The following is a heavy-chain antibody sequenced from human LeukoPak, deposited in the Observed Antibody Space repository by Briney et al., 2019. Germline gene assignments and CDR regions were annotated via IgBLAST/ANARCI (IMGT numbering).Heavy chain of an antibody. CDR3: ASTICISTSCYPGVVDY. D-gene: IGHD2-2*01. CDR1: GGLISSGSYY. Sequence: PSETLSLTCTVSGGLISSGSYYWSWIRQPAGKGLEWIGRSYSSGSTNYNPALRSRLTISVDTSKNQFSLKLSSVTAADMAVYYCASTICISTSCYPGVVDYWGQGTLVTVSS. V-gene: IGHV4-61*02. J-gene: IGHJ4*02. CDR2: SYSSGST.